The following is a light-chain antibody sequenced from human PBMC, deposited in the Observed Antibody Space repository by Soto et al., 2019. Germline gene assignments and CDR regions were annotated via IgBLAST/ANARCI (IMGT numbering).Light chain of an antibody. CDR2: GNS. Sequence: QSVLTQPPSVSGAPGQRVTISCTGSSSNIGAGYDVHWYQQLPGTAPKLLIYGNSNRPSGVPDRFSGSKSGTSASLAITGLQAEDEADYDCQSSVSSLSGYVFGPGTKVTVL. V-gene: IGLV1-40*01. J-gene: IGLJ1*01. CDR3: QSSVSSLSGYV. CDR1: SSNIGAGYD.